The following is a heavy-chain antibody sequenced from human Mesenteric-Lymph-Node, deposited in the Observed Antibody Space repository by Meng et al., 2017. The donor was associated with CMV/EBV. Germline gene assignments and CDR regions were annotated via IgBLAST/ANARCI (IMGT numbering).Heavy chain of an antibody. Sequence: KGSCKASGYTFTGYYMHWVRQAPGQGLEWMGRINPNSGGTNYAQKFRGRVTMTRDTSISTAYMELSRLRSDDTAVYYCARDQELGLDYWGQGTLVTVSS. CDR2: INPNSGGT. J-gene: IGHJ4*02. D-gene: IGHD7-27*01. CDR3: ARDQELGLDY. V-gene: IGHV1-2*06. CDR1: GYTFTGYY.